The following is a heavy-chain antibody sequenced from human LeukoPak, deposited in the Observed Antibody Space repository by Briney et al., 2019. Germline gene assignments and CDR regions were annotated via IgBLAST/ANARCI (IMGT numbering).Heavy chain of an antibody. CDR2: IRYDGSNK. J-gene: IGHJ4*02. D-gene: IGHD3-22*01. CDR3: AKSFCDRYDTSFDY. Sequence: GGSLRLSCAASGFTFSSYGMHWVRQAPGKGLEWVAFIRYDGSNKYYADSVKGRFTISRDNSKNTLYLQMNSLRAEDTAVYYCAKSFCDRYDTSFDYWGQGTLVTVSS. CDR1: GFTFSSYG. V-gene: IGHV3-30*02.